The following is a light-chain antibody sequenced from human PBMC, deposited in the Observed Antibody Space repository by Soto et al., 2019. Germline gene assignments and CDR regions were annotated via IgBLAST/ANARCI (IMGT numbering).Light chain of an antibody. CDR2: EGI. Sequence: QSALTQPASVSGSPGQSITISCTGTSSDVGNSNRVSWYQHHPGTDPKVMIYEGIKRPSGVSIRFSGSKSGNTASLTVSGLQAEDEGDYYCSSYVRSSSSWVFGGGTKLTVL. V-gene: IGLV2-14*02. J-gene: IGLJ3*02. CDR1: SSDVGNSNR. CDR3: SSYVRSSSSWV.